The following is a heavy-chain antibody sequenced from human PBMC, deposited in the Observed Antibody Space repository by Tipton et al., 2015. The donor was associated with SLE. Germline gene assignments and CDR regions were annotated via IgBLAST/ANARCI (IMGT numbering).Heavy chain of an antibody. Sequence: SLRLSCAASGFTFSSYWMHWVRQVPGKGLEWVAVIWYDGTNKYYADSVKGRFTISRDNSKNTLYLQMNSLRAEDTAVYYCAKDGARGLGDLYYYYGMDVWGQGTTVTVSS. CDR2: IWYDGTNK. J-gene: IGHJ6*02. V-gene: IGHV3-33*06. CDR3: AKDGARGLGDLYYYYGMDV. D-gene: IGHD3-16*01. CDR1: GFTFSSYW.